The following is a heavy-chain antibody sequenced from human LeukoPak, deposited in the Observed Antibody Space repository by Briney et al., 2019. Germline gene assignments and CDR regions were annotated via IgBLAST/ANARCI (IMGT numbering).Heavy chain of an antibody. D-gene: IGHD3-10*01. Sequence: SETLSLTCTVSGYSLTNGHYWVWIRQPPGKGLEWIGAVYHSGSTYYNPSLRSRVATSVDTSKNQFSLKLSSVTAADTAVYFCARSGPYYYHYLDVWGKGTTVTVSS. V-gene: IGHV4-38-2*02. J-gene: IGHJ6*03. CDR1: GYSLTNGHY. CDR2: VYHSGST. CDR3: ARSGPYYYHYLDV.